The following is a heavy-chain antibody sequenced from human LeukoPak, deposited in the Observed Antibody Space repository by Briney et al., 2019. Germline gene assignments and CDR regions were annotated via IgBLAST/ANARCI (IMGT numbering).Heavy chain of an antibody. V-gene: IGHV3-74*01. D-gene: IGHD5-12*01. CDR2: INSDGSTT. CDR1: AFNFTAYW. Sequence: GGSLRLSCASSAFNFTAYWMHWVRQDPRKGLLWVARINSDGSTTNYADSVKGRFTISRDNAKNTLFLQMNSLRAEVTAVYLCAVSNGGYGPWGQGALVSVSS. CDR3: AVSNGGYGP. J-gene: IGHJ5*02.